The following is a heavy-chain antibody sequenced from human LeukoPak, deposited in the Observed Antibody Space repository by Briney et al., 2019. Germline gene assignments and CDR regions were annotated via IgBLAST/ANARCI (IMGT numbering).Heavy chain of an antibody. V-gene: IGHV1-69*05. CDR2: IIPMFGTA. D-gene: IGHD6-19*01. CDR3: ARSEQFPYYMDV. CDR1: GGTFSSYE. Sequence: ASVKVSCKASGGTFSSYEISWVRQAPGQGLEWMGGIIPMFGTAKYAQKFQGRVTMTRDTSISTAYMELSRLRSDDTAVYYCARSEQFPYYMDVWGKGTTVTVSS. J-gene: IGHJ6*03.